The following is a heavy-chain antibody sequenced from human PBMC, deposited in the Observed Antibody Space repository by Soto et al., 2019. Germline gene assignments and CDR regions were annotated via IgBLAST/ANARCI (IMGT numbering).Heavy chain of an antibody. D-gene: IGHD2-2*01. Sequence: EVQLLESGGGLVQPGGSLRLSCAASGFTFSTYAMSWVRQAPGKGLEWVSAISGSGDNTYYADSVKGRFTISRDNSKNPLFLQMNSLRAEDTAVYYCATRRDASYYYYGMDVWGQGTTVTVSS. CDR3: ATRRDASYYYYGMDV. CDR1: GFTFSTYA. CDR2: ISGSGDNT. V-gene: IGHV3-23*01. J-gene: IGHJ6*02.